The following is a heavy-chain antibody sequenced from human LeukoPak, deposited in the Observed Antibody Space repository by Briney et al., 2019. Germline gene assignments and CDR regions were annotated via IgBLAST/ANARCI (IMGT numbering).Heavy chain of an antibody. Sequence: GGSLRLPCAASGFTVSGYEMNWVRQAPGKGLEWVSYISSSGSSIYYADSVKGRFTISRDNARNSLYLQMNSLRAEDTAVYYCAREGYCSGDSCYLDAFDIWGQGTMVTVSS. CDR2: ISSSGSSI. V-gene: IGHV3-48*03. J-gene: IGHJ3*02. D-gene: IGHD2-15*01. CDR1: GFTVSGYE. CDR3: AREGYCSGDSCYLDAFDI.